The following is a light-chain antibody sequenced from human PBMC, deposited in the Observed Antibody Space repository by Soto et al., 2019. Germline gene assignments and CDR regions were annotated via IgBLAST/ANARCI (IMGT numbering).Light chain of an antibody. CDR3: QQYNSYGT. V-gene: IGKV1-5*01. CDR1: QSISSW. CDR2: DAS. Sequence: DIQMTQSPSTLSASVGDRVTITCRASQSISSWLAWYQQKPGKAPKLLIYDASSLESGVPSRFIGSGSGTEFTLTISSLQPDDFATYYCQQYNSYGTFGQGTKVEIK. J-gene: IGKJ1*01.